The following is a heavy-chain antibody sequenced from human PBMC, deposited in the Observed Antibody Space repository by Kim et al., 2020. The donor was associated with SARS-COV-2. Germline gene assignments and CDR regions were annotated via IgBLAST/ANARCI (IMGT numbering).Heavy chain of an antibody. CDR1: GGTFSSYA. CDR3: ARDDETMYYYGSGSYYNVGIDAAFDI. J-gene: IGHJ3*02. Sequence: SVKVSCKASGGTFSSYAISWVRQAPGQGLEWMGGIIPIFGTANYAQKFQGRVTITADESTSTAYMELSSLRSEDTAVYYCARDDETMYYYGSGSYYNVGIDAAFDIWGQGTMVTVSS. D-gene: IGHD3-10*01. CDR2: IIPIFGTA. V-gene: IGHV1-69*13.